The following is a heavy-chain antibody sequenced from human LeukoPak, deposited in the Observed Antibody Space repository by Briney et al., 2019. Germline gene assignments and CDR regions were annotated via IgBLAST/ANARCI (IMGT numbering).Heavy chain of an antibody. J-gene: IGHJ4*02. D-gene: IGHD5-18*01. V-gene: IGHV3-11*01. Sequence: GGSLRLSCAASGFTFSSYAMSWIRQAPGKGLEWVSYISSSASTIYYADSVKGRFTISRDNAKNSLYLQMNSLRAEDTAVYYCARGASYGYSYYFDYWGQGTLVTVSS. CDR2: ISSSASTI. CDR1: GFTFSSYA. CDR3: ARGASYGYSYYFDY.